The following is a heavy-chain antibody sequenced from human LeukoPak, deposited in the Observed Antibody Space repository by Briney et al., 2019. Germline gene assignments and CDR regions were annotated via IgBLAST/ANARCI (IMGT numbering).Heavy chain of an antibody. CDR2: ISSSSSYI. D-gene: IGHD3-22*01. Sequence: PGGSLRLSCAASGFTFSSYSMNWVRQAPGKGLEWVSSISSSSSYIYYADSVKGRFTISRDNAKNSLYLQMNSLRAEDTALYYCAKDMGGSGYPYYFDYWGQGTLVTVSS. J-gene: IGHJ4*02. CDR1: GFTFSSYS. CDR3: AKDMGGSGYPYYFDY. V-gene: IGHV3-21*04.